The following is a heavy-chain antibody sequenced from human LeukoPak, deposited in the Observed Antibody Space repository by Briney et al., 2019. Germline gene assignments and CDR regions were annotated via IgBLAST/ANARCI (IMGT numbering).Heavy chain of an antibody. V-gene: IGHV1-46*01. CDR1: GYTFTSYY. CDR3: ARVGDILTGYRPFDY. CDR2: INPSGGST. D-gene: IGHD3-9*01. Sequence: ASVKVSCKASGYTFTSYYMHWVRQAPGQGLEWMGIINPSGGSTSYAQKFQGRVTMTRGMSTSTVYMELSSLRSEDTAVYYCARVGDILTGYRPFDYWGQGTLVTVSS. J-gene: IGHJ4*02.